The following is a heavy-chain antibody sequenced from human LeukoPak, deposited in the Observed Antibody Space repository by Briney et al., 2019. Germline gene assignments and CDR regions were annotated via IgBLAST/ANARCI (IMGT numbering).Heavy chain of an antibody. J-gene: IGHJ4*02. V-gene: IGHV1-2*02. CDR3: ARAIGVAQSSSLGY. D-gene: IGHD3-3*01. CDR1: GYTFTGYY. Sequence: ASVKVSCKASGYTFTGYYMHWVRQAPGQGLEWMGWINPNSGGTNYAQKFQGKVTMTRDTSISTAYMELSRLRSDDTAVYYCARAIGVAQSSSLGYWGQGTLVTVSS. CDR2: INPNSGGT.